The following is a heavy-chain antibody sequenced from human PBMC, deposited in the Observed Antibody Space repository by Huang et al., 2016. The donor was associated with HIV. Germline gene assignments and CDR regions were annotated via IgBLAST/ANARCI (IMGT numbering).Heavy chain of an antibody. CDR1: GYSFSNYG. CDR2: ISTYTGNT. J-gene: IGHJ4*02. Sequence: QVQRVQSGAEVKKPGASVKVSCTASGYSFSNYGISWVRQAPGQGLEWMAWISTYTGNTNTAQKVQDRGSMTTDTSTNTAYMELRSLRSDGTAVYYCARDIGVAEFDYWGQGTLVTVSS. D-gene: IGHD3-3*01. CDR3: ARDIGVAEFDY. V-gene: IGHV1-18*01.